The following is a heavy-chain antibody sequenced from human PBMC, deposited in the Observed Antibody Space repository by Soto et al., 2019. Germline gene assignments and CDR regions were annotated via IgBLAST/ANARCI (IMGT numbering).Heavy chain of an antibody. J-gene: IGHJ5*02. D-gene: IGHD2-15*01. V-gene: IGHV4-59*01. CDR1: GGSMSSYY. CDR3: GRSYCRDGVSCKWFDP. Sequence: QVQLQESGPGLVKPSETLSLTCTVSGGSMSSYYWSWIRQPPGKGLEWIGYISYSGRTKYNSSLKSRVTISVDTSKNQFSLKLTSVTAADTAVYYCGRSYCRDGVSCKWFDPWGQGTLVTVPP. CDR2: ISYSGRT.